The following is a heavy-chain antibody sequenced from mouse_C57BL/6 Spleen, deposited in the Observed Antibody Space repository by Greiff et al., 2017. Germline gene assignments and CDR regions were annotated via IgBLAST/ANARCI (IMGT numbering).Heavy chain of an antibody. CDR3: ARDRDYDYYAMDY. V-gene: IGHV5-4*01. Sequence: EVNVVESGGGLVKPGGSLKLSCAASGFTFSSYAMSWVRQTPEKRLEWVATISDGGSYTYYPDNVKGRFTISRDNAKNNLYLQMSHLKSEDTAMYYCARDRDYDYYAMDYWGQGTSVTVSS. CDR2: ISDGGSYT. CDR1: GFTFSSYA. J-gene: IGHJ4*01. D-gene: IGHD2-4*01.